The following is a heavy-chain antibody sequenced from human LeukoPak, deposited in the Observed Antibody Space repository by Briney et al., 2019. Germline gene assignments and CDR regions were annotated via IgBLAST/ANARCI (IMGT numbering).Heavy chain of an antibody. CDR1: GFTFSNAW. D-gene: IGHD1-26*01. CDR3: TTWRYSGSYGRDD. CDR2: IKSKTDGGTT. V-gene: IGHV3-15*01. Sequence: PGGSLRLSCAASGFTFSNAWMYWVRQAPGKGLEWVGRIKSKTDGGTTDYAAPVKGRFTISRDDSKTTLYLQMNSLKTEDTAVYYCTTWRYSGSYGRDDWGQGTLVTVSS. J-gene: IGHJ4*02.